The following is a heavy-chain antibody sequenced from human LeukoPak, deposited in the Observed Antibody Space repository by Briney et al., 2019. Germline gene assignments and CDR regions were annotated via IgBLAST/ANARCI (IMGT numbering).Heavy chain of an antibody. CDR1: GGSISSGSYY. CDR2: IYTSGGT. D-gene: IGHD6-19*01. V-gene: IGHV4-61*02. CDR3: ARYSSGWDGRWFDP. Sequence: SETLSLTCTASGGSISSGSYYWSWIRQPAGKGLEWIGRIYTSGGTNYNPSLKSRVTISVDTSKNQFSLKLSSVTAADTAVYYCARYSSGWDGRWFDPWGQGTLVTVSS. J-gene: IGHJ5*02.